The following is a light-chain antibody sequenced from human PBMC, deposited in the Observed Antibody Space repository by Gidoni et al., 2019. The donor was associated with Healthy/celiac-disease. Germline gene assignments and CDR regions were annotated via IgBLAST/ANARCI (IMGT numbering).Light chain of an antibody. V-gene: IGLV1-51*01. CDR1: SSNIGNNY. CDR3: GTWDNSLSVVV. CDR2: DNN. Sequence: QSVLTQPPSVSAPPGQTVTISCSGSSSNIGNNYVSWYQQLPGTAPKLLIYDNNKRPSGMPDRFSGSKSGTSATLGITGLQTGDEADDYCGTWDNSLSVVVFGGGTKLTVL. J-gene: IGLJ2*01.